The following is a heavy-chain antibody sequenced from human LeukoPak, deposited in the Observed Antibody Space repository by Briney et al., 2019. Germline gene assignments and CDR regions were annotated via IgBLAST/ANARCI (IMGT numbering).Heavy chain of an antibody. CDR2: ISWNSGSI. CDR3: AKDIGYGSTLGYYYGMDV. J-gene: IGHJ6*02. D-gene: IGHD3-10*01. V-gene: IGHV3-9*01. CDR1: GFTFDDYA. Sequence: PGRSLRLSCAASGFTFDDYAMHWVRQAPGKGLEWVSGISWNSGSIGYADSVKGRFTISRDNAKNSLYLQMNSLRAKDTALYYCAKDIGYGSTLGYYYGMDVWGQGTTVTVS.